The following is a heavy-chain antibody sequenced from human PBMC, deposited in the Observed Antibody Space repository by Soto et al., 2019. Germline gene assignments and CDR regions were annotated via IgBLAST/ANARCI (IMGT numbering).Heavy chain of an antibody. D-gene: IGHD4-4*01. CDR2: IYPSGST. CDR3: ARDLRYSPYDGGFDL. V-gene: IGHV4-30-2*01. CDR1: GGSISSGSYS. J-gene: IGHJ5*02. Sequence: SETLSLTCTVSGGSISSGSYSWTWLRRPPGKGLEWIGYIYPSGSTDYNPSSKSRITRSRDSSNNQISRRQNSVYGVKTADSSFARDLRYSPYDGGFDLWGQGTLVTVSS.